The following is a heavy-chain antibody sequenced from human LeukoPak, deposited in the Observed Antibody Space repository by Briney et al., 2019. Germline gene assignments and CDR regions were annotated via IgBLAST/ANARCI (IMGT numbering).Heavy chain of an antibody. CDR3: ASASVYIVVVPAASEYYYYGMDV. D-gene: IGHD2-2*01. Sequence: GRSLRLSCAASGFTFSSYAVHWVRQAPGKGLEWGAVISYDGSNKYYADSVKRRFTISRDNSKNTLYLQTNSLRGEHTAVYYCASASVYIVVVPAASEYYYYGMDVWGQGTTVTVSS. V-gene: IGHV3-30-3*01. CDR2: ISYDGSNK. J-gene: IGHJ6*02. CDR1: GFTFSSYA.